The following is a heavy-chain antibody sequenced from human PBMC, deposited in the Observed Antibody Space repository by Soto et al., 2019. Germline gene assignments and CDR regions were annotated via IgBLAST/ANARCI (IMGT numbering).Heavy chain of an antibody. Sequence: SETLSLTCTVSGGSISSYYWSWIRQSPGKGLDWIAYISYSGSTNYNPSLKSRVTISVDTSKNQFSLKLSSVTAADTAVYYCARIQGRRFLEWLSAYYFDYWGQGTLVTVSS. V-gene: IGHV4-59*01. CDR2: ISYSGST. J-gene: IGHJ4*02. CDR3: ARIQGRRFLEWLSAYYFDY. D-gene: IGHD3-3*01. CDR1: GGSISSYY.